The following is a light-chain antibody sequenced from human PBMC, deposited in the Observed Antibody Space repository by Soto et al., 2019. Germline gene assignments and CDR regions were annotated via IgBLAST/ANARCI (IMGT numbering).Light chain of an antibody. J-gene: IGKJ1*01. Sequence: IQITQSPSTLSASVRDTATITCRSSASIDNWLAWYQQKPGKAPKLLIFAASTLVRGVPSRFSGRGSGTEFTLTISSLQSEDFAVYYCQQYNNWPQWAFGQGTKVDIK. V-gene: IGKV1-5*01. CDR3: QQYNNWPQWA. CDR2: AAS. CDR1: ASIDNW.